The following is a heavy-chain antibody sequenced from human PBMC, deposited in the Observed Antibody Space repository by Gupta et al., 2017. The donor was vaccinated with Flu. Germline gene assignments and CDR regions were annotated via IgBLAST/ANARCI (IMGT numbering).Heavy chain of an antibody. CDR1: GFTFSSSY. V-gene: IGHV3-74*03. D-gene: IGHD4-17*01. CDR3: ATVTSGC. Sequence: EMQLVESGGGLVQPGGSLRLSCAASGFTFSSSYLQWVRQAPGKGRVWVSRINPDGSSTTYAESVKGRFTISRDNAKNTLYLQMNSLGDDDTAVYYCATVTSGCWGQGTLVTVSS. CDR2: INPDGSST. J-gene: IGHJ4*02.